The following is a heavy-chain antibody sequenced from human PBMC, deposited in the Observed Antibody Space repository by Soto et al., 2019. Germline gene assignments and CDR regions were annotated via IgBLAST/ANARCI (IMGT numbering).Heavy chain of an antibody. V-gene: IGHV3-23*01. D-gene: IGHD3-3*01. CDR1: GLTYMKYA. CDR2: INGGGGRT. CDR3: TSRYDFSAGSMDV. Sequence: GGSLRLSCAVSGLTYMKYAMSWVRLAPGKGLEWVSGINGGGGRTYYADSVKGRFTISRDDSKNTAYLQMNSLNTEDTAVYYCTSRYDFSAGSMDVWGQGTTVTVSS. J-gene: IGHJ6*02.